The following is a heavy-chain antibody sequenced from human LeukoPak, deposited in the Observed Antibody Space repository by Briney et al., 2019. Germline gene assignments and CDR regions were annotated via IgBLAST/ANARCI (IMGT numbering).Heavy chain of an antibody. V-gene: IGHV4-61*02. CDR1: GGSISSGSYY. CDR3: ARDPMRDGYNSVFSD. D-gene: IGHD5-24*01. CDR2: IYTSVST. Sequence: SQTLSLTCTVSGGSISSGSYYWSWIWQPAGKGVEWIGRIYTSVSTNYNPSLKSRVTISVDTSKNQFSLELSSVTAAETAVYYCARDPMRDGYNSVFSDWGQETLVTVSS. J-gene: IGHJ4*02.